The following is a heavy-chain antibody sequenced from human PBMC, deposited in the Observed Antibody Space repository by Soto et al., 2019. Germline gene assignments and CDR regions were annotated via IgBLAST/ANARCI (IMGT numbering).Heavy chain of an antibody. CDR2: IHSDGTT. CDR1: GLSVSFYY. J-gene: IGHJ4*02. V-gene: IGHV3-53*01. D-gene: IGHD2-15*01. Sequence: PGGSLRLSCAASGLSVSFYYVTWVRQAPGKGLEWVSIIHSDGTTYYADSVKGRFTFSRDSSKNTVYLQMNSLRGEDTAVYYCARVRYSSFDFWGQGTLVTVSS. CDR3: ARVRYSSFDF.